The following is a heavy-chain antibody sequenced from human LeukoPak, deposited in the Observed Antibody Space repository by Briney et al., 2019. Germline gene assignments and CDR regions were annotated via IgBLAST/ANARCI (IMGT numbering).Heavy chain of an antibody. CDR3: ARARYSSGWSHFDY. J-gene: IGHJ4*02. CDR2: ISYDGSNK. V-gene: IGHV3-30*04. CDR1: GFTFSSYA. Sequence: GGSLRLSCAASGFTFSSYAMHWVRQAPGKGLEWVAVISYDGSNKYYADSVKGRFTISRDNSKNTLYLQMNSLRAEDTAVYYCARARYSSGWSHFDYWGQETLVTVSS. D-gene: IGHD6-19*01.